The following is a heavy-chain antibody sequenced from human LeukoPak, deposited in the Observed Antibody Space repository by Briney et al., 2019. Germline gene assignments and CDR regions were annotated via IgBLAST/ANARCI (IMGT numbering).Heavy chain of an antibody. J-gene: IGHJ4*02. CDR2: IRSKADGGTT. CDR3: TRRSGVGGSYLFDY. V-gene: IGHV3-49*04. D-gene: IGHD1-26*01. Sequence: PGGSLRLSCTASGFTFGGYAMSWVRQAPGKGLEWVGFIRSKADGGTTEYAASGKGRFTIARDDSKSIAYLQMNSLKTEDAAVYYCTRRSGVGGSYLFDYWGQGTLVTVSS. CDR1: GFTFGGYA.